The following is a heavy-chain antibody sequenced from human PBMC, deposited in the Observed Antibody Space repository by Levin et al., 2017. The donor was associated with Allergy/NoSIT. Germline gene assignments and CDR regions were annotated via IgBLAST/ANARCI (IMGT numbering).Heavy chain of an antibody. Sequence: SCAASGFTFNNYDMSWVRQAPGKGLEWVSAIINSGVGTYYADSVKGRFTISRDNSKNTMYLQMNSLRAEDTAVYLCAKDAIRGSDQPYYCEYWGQGTLVTASS. J-gene: IGHJ4*02. CDR1: GFTFNNYD. CDR3: AKDAIRGSDQPYYCEY. CDR2: IINSGVGT. V-gene: IGHV3-23*01. D-gene: IGHD6-19*01.